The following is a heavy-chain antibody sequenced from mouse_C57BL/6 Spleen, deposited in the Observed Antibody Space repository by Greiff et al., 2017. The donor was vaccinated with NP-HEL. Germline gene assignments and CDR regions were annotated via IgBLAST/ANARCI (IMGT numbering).Heavy chain of an antibody. CDR2: IYPRSGNT. CDR1: GYTFTSYG. Sequence: QVQLQQSGAELARPGASVKLSCKASGYTFTSYGISWVKQRTGQGLEWIGEIYPRSGNTYYNEKFKGKATLTADKSSSTAYMELRSLTSEDSAVYFCARWGLTTVPPYYFDYWGQGTTLTVSS. V-gene: IGHV1-81*01. CDR3: ARWGLTTVPPYYFDY. J-gene: IGHJ2*01. D-gene: IGHD1-1*01.